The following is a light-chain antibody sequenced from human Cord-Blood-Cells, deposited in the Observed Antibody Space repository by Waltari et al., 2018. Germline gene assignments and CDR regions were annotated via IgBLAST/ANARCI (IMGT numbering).Light chain of an antibody. J-gene: IGKJ5*01. V-gene: IGKV1-33*01. CDR1: QDISNY. CDR2: DAS. CDR3: QQYDNLIT. Sequence: DIQITHLPSSFSASVGDKVTITCQASQDISNYLNWYQQKPGKAPKLLIYDASNLETGVPSRFSGSGSGTDFTFTISSLQPEDIATYYCQQYDNLITFGQGTRLEIK.